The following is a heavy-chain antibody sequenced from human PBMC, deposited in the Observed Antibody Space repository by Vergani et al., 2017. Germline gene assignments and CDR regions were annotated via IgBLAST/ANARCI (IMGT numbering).Heavy chain of an antibody. V-gene: IGHV4-38-2*02. CDR2: ISHSGYT. Sequence: QVQLQESGPGLLKPSETLSLTCTVSGYSISSGYYWGWIRQPPGKGLEWIGSISHSGYTFYSPSLKNRVTMSVDTSKNQFSLKLNSVTAADTAVYYCARGSRAEGGSGPDKWGQGTLVTVSS. CDR3: ARGSRAEGGSGPDK. CDR1: GYSISSGYY. D-gene: IGHD6-13*01. J-gene: IGHJ4*02.